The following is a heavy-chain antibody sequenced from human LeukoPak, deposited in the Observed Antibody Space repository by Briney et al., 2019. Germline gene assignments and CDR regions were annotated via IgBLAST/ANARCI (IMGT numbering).Heavy chain of an antibody. CDR3: ARDIVVVPAVGLNYYYYGMDV. CDR1: GGTFSSYA. Sequence: SVKVSCKASGGTFSSYAISWVRQAPGQGLEWMGGIIPIFGTANYAQKFQGRVTITADESTSTAYMELSSLRSEDTAVYYCARDIVVVPAVGLNYYYYGMDVWGKGSTVTVSS. D-gene: IGHD2-2*01. V-gene: IGHV1-69*13. CDR2: IIPIFGTA. J-gene: IGHJ6*04.